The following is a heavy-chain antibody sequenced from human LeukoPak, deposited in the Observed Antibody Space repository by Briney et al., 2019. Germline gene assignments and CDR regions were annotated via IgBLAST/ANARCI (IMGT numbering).Heavy chain of an antibody. Sequence: SETLSLTCTVSGGSISSGGYYWSWIRQPPGKGLEWIGYIYYSGSTNYNPSLKSRVTISVDTSKNQFSLKLSSVTAADTAVYYCARRGYSSSWYFDYWGQGTLVTVSS. J-gene: IGHJ4*02. V-gene: IGHV4-61*08. CDR3: ARRGYSSSWYFDY. CDR1: GGSISSGGYY. CDR2: IYYSGST. D-gene: IGHD6-13*01.